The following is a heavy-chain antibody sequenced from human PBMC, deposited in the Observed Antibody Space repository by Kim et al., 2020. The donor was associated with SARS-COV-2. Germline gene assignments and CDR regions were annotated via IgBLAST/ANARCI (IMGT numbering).Heavy chain of an antibody. Sequence: SETLSLTCTVSGGSISSSSYFWGWIRQPPGKGLEWIGSIYYSGSTYYNPSLKSRVTISVDTSKNQFSLKLSSVTAADTAVYYCARVGTTMVLFDYWGQGT. V-gene: IGHV4-39*07. CDR2: IYYSGST. CDR3: ARVGTTMVLFDY. D-gene: IGHD5-18*01. J-gene: IGHJ4*02. CDR1: GGSISSSSYF.